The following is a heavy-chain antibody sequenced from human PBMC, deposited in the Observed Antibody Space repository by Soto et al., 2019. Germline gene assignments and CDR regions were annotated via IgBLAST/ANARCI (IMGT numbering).Heavy chain of an antibody. Sequence: GGSLRLSCAASGFTVSSNYMSWVRQAPGKGLEWASVIYSGGSTYYADSVKGRFTISRHNSKNTLYLQMNSLRAEDTAVYYCAGVLGYCSGGSCYYYYMDVWGKGTTVTVSS. CDR3: AGVLGYCSGGSCYYYYMDV. CDR2: IYSGGST. V-gene: IGHV3-53*04. CDR1: GFTVSSNY. D-gene: IGHD2-15*01. J-gene: IGHJ6*03.